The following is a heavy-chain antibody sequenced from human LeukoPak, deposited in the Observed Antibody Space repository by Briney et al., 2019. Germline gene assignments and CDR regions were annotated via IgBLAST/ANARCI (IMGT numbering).Heavy chain of an antibody. CDR1: GYTFTSYA. D-gene: IGHD3-22*01. CDR2: IIPIFGTA. V-gene: IGHV1-69*13. Sequence: GASVKVSCKASGYTFTSYAISWVRQAPGQGLEWMGGIIPIFGTANYAQKFQGRVTITADESTSTAYMELSSLRSEDTAVYYCARGREGYYDSSGYYGYWGQGTLVTVSS. CDR3: ARGREGYYDSSGYYGY. J-gene: IGHJ4*02.